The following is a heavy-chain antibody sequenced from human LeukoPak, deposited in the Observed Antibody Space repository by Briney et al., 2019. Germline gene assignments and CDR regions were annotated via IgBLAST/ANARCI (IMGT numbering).Heavy chain of an antibody. CDR3: ARVRAGAYYDFCSGPTGFDP. D-gene: IGHD3-3*01. J-gene: IGHJ5*02. V-gene: IGHV4-59*01. CDR2: IYYSGST. Sequence: PSETLSPTCTVSGGSISSYYWSWLRQPPGKGLEWLGYIYYSGSTNYNPSLKSRVTISVDTYKNQFSLKLSSVTAADTAVYYCARVRAGAYYDFCSGPTGFDPWGQGTLVTVSS. CDR1: GGSISSYY.